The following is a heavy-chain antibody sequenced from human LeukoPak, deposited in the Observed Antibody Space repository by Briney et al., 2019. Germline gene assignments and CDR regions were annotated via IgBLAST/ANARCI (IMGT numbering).Heavy chain of an antibody. Sequence: PSETLSLTCTASGGSISSSSYYWGWIRQPPGKGLEWIGSIYYSGSTYYNPSLKSRVTISVDTSKNQFSLKLSSVTAADTAVYYCARRRKGPLYGSGSRASRPGYYYDMDVWGQGTTVTVSS. J-gene: IGHJ6*02. D-gene: IGHD3-10*01. V-gene: IGHV4-39*01. CDR1: GGSISSSSYY. CDR3: ARRRKGPLYGSGSRASRPGYYYDMDV. CDR2: IYYSGST.